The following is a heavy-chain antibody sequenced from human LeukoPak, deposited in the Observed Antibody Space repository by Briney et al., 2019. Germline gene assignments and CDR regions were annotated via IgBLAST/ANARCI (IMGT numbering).Heavy chain of an antibody. CDR2: IYTSGST. J-gene: IGHJ5*02. CDR3: ARDRVTIFRVAAWFDP. V-gene: IGHV4-61*02. Sequence: PSETLSLTCAVSGGSISSGSYYWSWIRQPAGKGLEWIGRIYTSGSTNYNPSLKSRVTISVDTSKNQFALKLSSVTAADTAVYYCARDRVTIFRVAAWFDPWGQGTLVTVSS. D-gene: IGHD3-3*01. CDR1: GGSISSGSYY.